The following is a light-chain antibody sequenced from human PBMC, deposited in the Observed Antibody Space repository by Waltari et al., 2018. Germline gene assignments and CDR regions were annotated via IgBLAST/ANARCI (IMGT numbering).Light chain of an antibody. CDR2: GAS. V-gene: IGKV1-39*01. Sequence: DIQTTQSPSSLSASVGDRVTITCRASQSISKYVNWYQQKPGKAPHLLMYGASTLQSGVPSRCSGNGSETDFTLTINSLQPEDSATYYCQQSYSIRRTFGQGTKVEIK. CDR3: QQSYSIRRT. J-gene: IGKJ1*01. CDR1: QSISKY.